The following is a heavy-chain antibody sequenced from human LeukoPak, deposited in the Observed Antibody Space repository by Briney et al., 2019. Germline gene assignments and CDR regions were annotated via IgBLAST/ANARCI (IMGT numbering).Heavy chain of an antibody. CDR1: GFTFSLFD. J-gene: IGHJ4*02. Sequence: PGGSLRLSCAASGFTFSLFDMNWVRQAPGQGLEWVSYISSSSSLIYYADSVRGRFTVSRDNAGSSLSLQMNSLRAEDTALYYCVAAGDRGDYWGQGTLVTVSS. D-gene: IGHD6-13*01. V-gene: IGHV3-48*04. CDR3: VAAGDRGDY. CDR2: ISSSSSLI.